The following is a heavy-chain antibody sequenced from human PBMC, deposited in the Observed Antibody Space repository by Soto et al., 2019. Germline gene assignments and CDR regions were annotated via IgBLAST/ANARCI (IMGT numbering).Heavy chain of an antibody. CDR2: ISGYNGDT. J-gene: IGHJ6*01. Sequence: QGHLVQSGAEVKKPGTSVKVSCKASGYTFTRYGIGWVRQAPGQGLEWMGWISGYNGDTNYAQNLQGRVTMTIDKSTSTAYMELRSLTSDDTAVYYCAKNGQPPYYYYGLDVW. D-gene: IGHD2-8*01. CDR3: AKNGQPPYYYYGLDV. V-gene: IGHV1-18*01. CDR1: GYTFTRYG.